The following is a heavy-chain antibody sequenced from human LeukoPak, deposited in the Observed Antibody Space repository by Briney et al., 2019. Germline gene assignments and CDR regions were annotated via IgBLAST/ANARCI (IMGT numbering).Heavy chain of an antibody. Sequence: PGGSLRLSCAASGFTFSSYAMSWVRQAPGKGLEWVSAISGSGGSTYYAGSVKGRFTISRDNSKNTLYLQMNSLRAEDTAVYYCATKAGQYPLLMDVWGQGTTVTVSS. D-gene: IGHD4-11*01. CDR1: GFTFSSYA. CDR2: ISGSGGST. J-gene: IGHJ6*02. CDR3: ATKAGQYPLLMDV. V-gene: IGHV3-23*01.